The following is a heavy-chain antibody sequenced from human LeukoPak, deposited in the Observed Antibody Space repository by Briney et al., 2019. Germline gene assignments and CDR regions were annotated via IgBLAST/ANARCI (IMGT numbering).Heavy chain of an antibody. V-gene: IGHV3-30*18. CDR3: AKDRGFGFFFQYYFHY. J-gene: IGHJ4*02. Sequence: GRSLRLSCAASGFTFSSYGMHWVRQAPGKGLEWVAVISYDGSNKYYADSVKGRFTISRDNSQNTLYLHMNSLRAEDKAVYYCAKDRGFGFFFQYYFHYWGQGILVTVSS. CDR1: GFTFSSYG. D-gene: IGHD3-10*01. CDR2: ISYDGSNK.